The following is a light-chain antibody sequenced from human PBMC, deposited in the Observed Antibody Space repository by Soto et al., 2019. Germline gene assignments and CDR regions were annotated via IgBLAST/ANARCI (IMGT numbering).Light chain of an antibody. CDR1: NIGSKS. CDR3: QVWDSSSDHVV. J-gene: IGLJ2*01. V-gene: IGLV3-21*04. CDR2: YVS. Sequence: SYELTQPPSLSVAPGKTARITCGGNNIGSKSVHWYQQKPGQAPVLVIYYVSDRPSGIPERFSGSNSGNTATLTISRVEAGDEADDYCQVWDSSSDHVVFGGGTKLTV.